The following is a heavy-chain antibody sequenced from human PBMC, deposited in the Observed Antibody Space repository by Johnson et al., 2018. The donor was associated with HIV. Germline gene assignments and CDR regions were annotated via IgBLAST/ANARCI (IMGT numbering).Heavy chain of an antibody. CDR3: AREYSSGGHEVVAFDI. V-gene: IGHV3-11*04. CDR2: ISSSGSNI. Sequence: QVQLVESGGGLVKPGGSLRLSCAPSGFTFSDYYMSWMRQAPGQGLEWVSYISSSGSNIYKADSVKGRFTISRDNSKNTLYLQMNSLRAEDTAVYYCAREYSSGGHEVVAFDIWGQGTMVTVSS. CDR1: GFTFSDYY. D-gene: IGHD6-19*01. J-gene: IGHJ3*02.